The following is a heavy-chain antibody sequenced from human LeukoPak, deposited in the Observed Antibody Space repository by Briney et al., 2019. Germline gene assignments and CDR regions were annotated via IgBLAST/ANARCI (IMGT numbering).Heavy chain of an antibody. J-gene: IGHJ4*02. D-gene: IGHD6-6*01. Sequence: NPSETLSLTCTVSGYSISSGYYWGWIRQPPGKGLGWIGSIYHSGSTYYNPSLKSRVTISVDTSKNQFSLKLSSVTAADTAVYYCARRGGAARPFDYWGQGTLVTVSS. V-gene: IGHV4-38-2*02. CDR3: ARRGGAARPFDY. CDR1: GYSISSGYY. CDR2: IYHSGST.